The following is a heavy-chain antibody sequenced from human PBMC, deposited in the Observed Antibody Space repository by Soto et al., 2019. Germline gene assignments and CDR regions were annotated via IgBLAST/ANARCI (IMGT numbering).Heavy chain of an antibody. J-gene: IGHJ1*01. CDR1: GFTFSSYA. Sequence: QVQLVESGGGVVQPGRSLRLSCAASGFTFSSYAMHWVRQAPGKGLEWVAVISYDGSNKYYADSVKGRFTISRDNSKNTLYLQMNSLRAEDTAVYYCARDLSGYSGSYSSVFQHWGQGTLVTVSS. CDR3: ARDLSGYSGSYSSVFQH. D-gene: IGHD1-26*01. V-gene: IGHV3-30-3*01. CDR2: ISYDGSNK.